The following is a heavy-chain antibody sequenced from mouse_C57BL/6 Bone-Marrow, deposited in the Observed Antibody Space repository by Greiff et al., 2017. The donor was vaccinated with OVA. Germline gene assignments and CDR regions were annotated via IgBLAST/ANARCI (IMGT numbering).Heavy chain of an antibody. V-gene: IGHV1-59*01. CDR1: GYTFTSYW. CDR3: FENYYAMDY. Sequence: QVQLQQSGAELVRPGTSVKLSCKASGYTFTSYWMHWVKQRPGQGLEWIGVIDPSDSYTNYNQKFKGKATLTVDTSSSTAYMQLSSLTSEDSAVYYCFENYYAMDYWGQGTSVTVSS. CDR2: IDPSDSYT. J-gene: IGHJ4*01.